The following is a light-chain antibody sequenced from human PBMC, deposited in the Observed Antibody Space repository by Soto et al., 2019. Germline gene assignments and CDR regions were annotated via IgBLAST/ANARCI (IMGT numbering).Light chain of an antibody. CDR3: QQRRSWPIT. CDR1: QSVVSY. Sequence: EIVLTQSPATLSLSPGERATLSCWASQSVVSYLAWYQHKPGQPPRLLIYDTSNRATGIPARLSGSGSGTDFTLTISSLEPEDFAVYYCQQRRSWPITFGQGTRLEI. V-gene: IGKV3-11*01. J-gene: IGKJ5*01. CDR2: DTS.